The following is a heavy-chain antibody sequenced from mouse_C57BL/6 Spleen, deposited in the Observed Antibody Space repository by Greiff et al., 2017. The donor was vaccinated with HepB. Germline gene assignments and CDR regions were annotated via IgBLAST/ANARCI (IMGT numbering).Heavy chain of an antibody. Sequence: QVQLQQPGAELVKPGASVKLSCKASGYTFTSYWMHWVKQRPGQGLEWIGEIDPSDSYTNYNQKFKGKSTLTVDKSSSTAYMQLSSLTSEDSAVYYCARSGYYYGSSPYYAMDYWGQGTSVTVSS. CDR2: IDPSDSYT. J-gene: IGHJ4*01. D-gene: IGHD1-1*01. CDR1: GYTFTSYW. CDR3: ARSGYYYGSSPYYAMDY. V-gene: IGHV1-69*01.